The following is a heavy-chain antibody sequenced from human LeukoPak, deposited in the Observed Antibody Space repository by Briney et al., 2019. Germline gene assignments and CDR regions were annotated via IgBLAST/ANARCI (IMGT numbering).Heavy chain of an antibody. CDR2: ISGGGGST. J-gene: IGHJ5*02. V-gene: IGHV3-23*01. CDR3: ASHRDYDFWSGYYPETFDP. D-gene: IGHD3-3*01. Sequence: GGSLRLSCAASGFTVSSYAMSWVRQAPGKGLEWVSAISGGGGSTYYADSVKGLFTISRDNSKTPLYLQMNSLTAEAAAVYYFASHRDYDFWSGYYPETFDPWGQGTLVTVSS. CDR1: GFTVSSYA.